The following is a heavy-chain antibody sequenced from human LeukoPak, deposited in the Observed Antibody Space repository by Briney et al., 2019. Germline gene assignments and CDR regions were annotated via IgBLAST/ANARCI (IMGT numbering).Heavy chain of an antibody. J-gene: IGHJ4*02. Sequence: ASVKVSCKASGYTFTSYDINWARQATGQGLEWMGWMNPNSGNTGYAQKFQGRVTITRNTSISTAYMELSSLRSEDTAVYYCARGGAAWQGFDYWGQGTLVTVSS. D-gene: IGHD6-25*01. CDR3: ARGGAAWQGFDY. CDR1: GYTFTSYD. CDR2: MNPNSGNT. V-gene: IGHV1-8*03.